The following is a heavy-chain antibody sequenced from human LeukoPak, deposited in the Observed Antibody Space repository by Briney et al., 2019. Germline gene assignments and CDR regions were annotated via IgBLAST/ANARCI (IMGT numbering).Heavy chain of an antibody. V-gene: IGHV4-34*01. J-gene: IGHJ4*02. Sequence: PSETLSLTCAVYGGSFSGYYWSWIRQPPGKGLEWIGEINHSGSTNYNPSLKSRVTISVDTSKTQFSLKLSSVTAADTAVYYCARGGITSDYWGQGTLVTVSS. D-gene: IGHD3-16*01. CDR2: INHSGST. CDR1: GGSFSGYY. CDR3: ARGGITSDY.